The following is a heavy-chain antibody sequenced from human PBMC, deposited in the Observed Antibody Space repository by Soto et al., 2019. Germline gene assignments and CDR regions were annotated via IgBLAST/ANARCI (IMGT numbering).Heavy chain of an antibody. V-gene: IGHV1-18*01. CDR1: CYTFARYG. CDR2: ISAYNGNT. CDR3: ARFSLPAALRSYFDY. J-gene: IGHJ4*02. Sequence: GISAEVSCKDSCYTFARYGSSWVRQAHRQGLEWMGWISAYNGNTNYAQKLQGRVTMTTDTSTSTAYMELRSLRSDDTAVYYCARFSLPAALRSYFDYWGQGNLVSVSS. D-gene: IGHD2-2*01.